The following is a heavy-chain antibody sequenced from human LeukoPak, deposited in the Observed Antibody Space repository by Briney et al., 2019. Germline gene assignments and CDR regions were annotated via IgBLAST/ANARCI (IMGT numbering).Heavy chain of an antibody. Sequence: RPGGSLRLSCAASGFTFDDYGMSWVRHAPGKGLEWVSGINWNGGSTGYADSVKGRFTISRDNAKNSLYLQMNSLRAEDTALYYCARDPPLTPGWNAFDIWAKGQWSPSLQ. V-gene: IGHV3-20*04. CDR3: ARDPPLTPGWNAFDI. D-gene: IGHD1-14*01. CDR1: GFTFDDYG. CDR2: INWNGGST. J-gene: IGHJ3*02.